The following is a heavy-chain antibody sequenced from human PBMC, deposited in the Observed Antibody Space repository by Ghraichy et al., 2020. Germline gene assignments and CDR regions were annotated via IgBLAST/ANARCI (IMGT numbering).Heavy chain of an antibody. CDR1: GGSLSNSH. CDR3: ARVIYYYDLDV. CDR2: IYNTEST. V-gene: IGHV4-59*12. D-gene: IGHD3-10*01. J-gene: IGHJ6*03. Sequence: SETLSLTCSVSGGSLSNSHWSWIRQTPGRGLEWIGYIYNTESTNYHPSLKSRVAISVDTSKNEFSLRLSSVTAADTAVYYCARVIYYYDLDVWGTGTTVIVSS.